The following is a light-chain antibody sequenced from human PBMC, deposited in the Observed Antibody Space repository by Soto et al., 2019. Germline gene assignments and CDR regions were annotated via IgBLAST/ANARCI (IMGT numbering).Light chain of an antibody. CDR1: RSVTSN. J-gene: IGKJ4*01. Sequence: EIVLTQFPATLSLSPGEKPPLSCRPSRSVTSNLAWYQQKRGQAPRLLIYDSSNRATGIPARFSGSGSGTDFSLTISSLEPEDFAVYYCQQRSNWPLTFGGGTKVEIK. CDR3: QQRSNWPLT. V-gene: IGKV3-11*01. CDR2: DSS.